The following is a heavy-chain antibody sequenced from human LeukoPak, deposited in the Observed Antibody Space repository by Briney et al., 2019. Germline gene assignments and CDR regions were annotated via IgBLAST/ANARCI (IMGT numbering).Heavy chain of an antibody. D-gene: IGHD2-8*01. Sequence: GESLKISRKGSGYSFTSYWIGWVRQMPGKGLEWMGIIYPGDSDTRYSPSFQGQVTISADKSISTAYLQWSSLKASDTAMYYCASYYCTNGVRYGWFDPWGQGTLVTVSS. CDR1: GYSFTSYW. V-gene: IGHV5-51*01. J-gene: IGHJ5*02. CDR3: ASYYCTNGVRYGWFDP. CDR2: IYPGDSDT.